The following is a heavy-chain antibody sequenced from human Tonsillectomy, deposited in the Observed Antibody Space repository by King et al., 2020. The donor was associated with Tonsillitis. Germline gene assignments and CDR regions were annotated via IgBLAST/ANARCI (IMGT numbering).Heavy chain of an antibody. CDR2: IYPGDSDT. Sequence: QLVQSGAEVKKPGESLKMSCKGSGYNFNSHWIAWVRQKPGEGLEWMGIIYPGDSDTRFSPSFQGQVTISVDKSISTAYLQWSSLKASDSATYYCARQSGLPAHGAFDVWGQGTMVIVSS. CDR3: ARQSGLPAHGAFDV. J-gene: IGHJ3*01. CDR1: GYNFNSHW. V-gene: IGHV5-51*01.